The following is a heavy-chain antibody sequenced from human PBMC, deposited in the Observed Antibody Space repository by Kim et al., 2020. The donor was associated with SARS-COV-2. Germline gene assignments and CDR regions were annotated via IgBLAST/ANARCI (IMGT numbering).Heavy chain of an antibody. V-gene: IGHV1-24*01. CDR2: FDPDGVET. J-gene: IGHJ4*02. D-gene: IGHD3-3*01. CDR1: GYSLSKLW. Sequence: ASVKVSCKVSGYSLSKLWMHWVRQTPGKGLEWMGRFDPDGVETVYAQKLQGRVTMTGDSSTDTGYVELSSLRSEDSAVYYCATGTLSGPRDLWGQGTLVTVSS. CDR3: ATGTLSGPRDL.